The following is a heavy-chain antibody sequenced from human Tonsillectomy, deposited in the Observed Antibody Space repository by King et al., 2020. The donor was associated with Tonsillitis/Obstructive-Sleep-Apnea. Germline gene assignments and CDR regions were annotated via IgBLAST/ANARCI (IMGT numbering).Heavy chain of an antibody. CDR3: ARDLRGVGRSLDY. Sequence: QLVQSGSELKKPGASVKVSCKASGYTFTTYGVNWMRQAPGQGLEWMGWINTSTGNPTYGQGFTGRFVFSLDTSVSTAYLQIGSLKAEDTAMYYCARDLRGVGRSLDYWGQGTLVTVSS. V-gene: IGHV7-4-1*01. J-gene: IGHJ4*02. CDR2: INTSTGNP. CDR1: GYTFTTYG. D-gene: IGHD1-26*01.